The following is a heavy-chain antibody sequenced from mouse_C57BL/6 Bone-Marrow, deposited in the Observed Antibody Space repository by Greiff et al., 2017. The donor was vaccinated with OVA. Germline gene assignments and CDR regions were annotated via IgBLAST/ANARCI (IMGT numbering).Heavy chain of an antibody. D-gene: IGHD4-1*01. J-gene: IGHJ3*01. CDR2: IRSKSNNYAT. Sequence: EVKLQESGGGLVQPKGSLKLSCAASGFSFNTYAMNWVRQAPGKGLEWVARIRSKSNNYATYYADSVKDRFTISRDDSESMLYLQMNNLKTEDTAMYYCVRHGLGRAWFAYWGQGTLVTVSA. CDR1: GFSFNTYA. V-gene: IGHV10-1*01. CDR3: VRHGLGRAWFAY.